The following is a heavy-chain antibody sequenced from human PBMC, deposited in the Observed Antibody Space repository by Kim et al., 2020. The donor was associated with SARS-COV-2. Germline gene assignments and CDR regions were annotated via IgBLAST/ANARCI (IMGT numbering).Heavy chain of an antibody. CDR3: ATSMVRAAYDY. V-gene: IGHV3-7*03. Sequence: RRYVDAVGGRFTISRDNAKNSVFLQMNSLRAEDSGVYYCATSMVRAAYDYWGQGTLVTVSS. J-gene: IGHJ4*02. CDR2: R. D-gene: IGHD3-10*01.